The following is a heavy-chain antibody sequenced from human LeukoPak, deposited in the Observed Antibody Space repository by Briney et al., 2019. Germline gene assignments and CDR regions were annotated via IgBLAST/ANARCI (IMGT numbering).Heavy chain of an antibody. CDR3: AKGPCSGGSCYSPYYYGMDV. J-gene: IGHJ6*02. CDR2: ISYDGSNK. CDR1: GFTFSSYA. Sequence: GGSLRLSCAASGFTFSSYAMSWVRQAPGKGLEWVAVISYDGSNKYYADSVKGRFTISRDNSKNTLYLQMNSLRAEDTAVYYCAKGPCSGGSCYSPYYYGMDVWGQGTTVTVSS. V-gene: IGHV3-30*18. D-gene: IGHD2-15*01.